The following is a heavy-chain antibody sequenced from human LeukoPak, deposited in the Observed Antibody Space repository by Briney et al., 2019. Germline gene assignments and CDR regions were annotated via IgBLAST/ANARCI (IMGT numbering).Heavy chain of an antibody. Sequence: PSQTLSLTCAVSGGSISSGGYSWIWIRQPPGKGLEWIGYIYHSGSTYYNPSLKSRVTISVDRSKNQFSLKLSSVTAADTAVYYCARALLTHNSSHLYYYYGMDVWGQGTTVTVSS. CDR3: ARALLTHNSSHLYYYYGMDV. J-gene: IGHJ6*02. CDR1: GGSISSGGYS. V-gene: IGHV4-30-2*01. D-gene: IGHD1-1*01. CDR2: IYHSGST.